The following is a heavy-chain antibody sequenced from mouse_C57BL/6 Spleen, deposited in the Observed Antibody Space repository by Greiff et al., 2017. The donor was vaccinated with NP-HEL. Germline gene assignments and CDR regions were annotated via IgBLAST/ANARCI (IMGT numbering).Heavy chain of an antibody. CDR3: AREGYYGSSDY. Sequence: EVQRVESGGGLVKPGGSLKLSCAASGFTFSSYAMSWVRQTPEKRLEWVATISDGGSYTYYPDNVKGRFTISRDNAKNNLYLQMSHLKSEDTAMYYCAREGYYGSSDYWGQGTTLTVSS. V-gene: IGHV5-4*01. CDR1: GFTFSSYA. D-gene: IGHD1-1*01. CDR2: ISDGGSYT. J-gene: IGHJ2*01.